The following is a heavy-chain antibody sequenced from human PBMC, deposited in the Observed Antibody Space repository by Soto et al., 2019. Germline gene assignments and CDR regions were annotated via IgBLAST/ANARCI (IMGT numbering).Heavy chain of an antibody. CDR2: IFFTGAT. CDR3: ARARSDSEGSSLGCRLDV. D-gene: IGHD3-10*01. Sequence: QVQLQASGPGLVKPSETLSLICIVSGDSVTFGHYYWSWIRQPPGQGLEWTGHIFFTGATNYSPSLTRRVTMSVDSSKSQFSLHLTSVTAADSAIYYCARARSDSEGSSLGCRLDVWGQGTTVTVSS. CDR1: GDSVTFGHYY. J-gene: IGHJ6*02. V-gene: IGHV4-61*01.